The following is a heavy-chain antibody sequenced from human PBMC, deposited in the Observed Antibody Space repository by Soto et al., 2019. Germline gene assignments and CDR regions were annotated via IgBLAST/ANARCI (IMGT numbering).Heavy chain of an antibody. J-gene: IGHJ6*02. Sequence: GESLKISCKASGYSFTSYWIGWVRQMPGKGLEWMGIIYPSDSDIRYSPSFQGQVTISADKSINTAYLQWSSLKASDTAIYYCARDRQVAAAAGPNSNYYFYYGMDVWGQGTTVTVSS. CDR3: ARDRQVAAAAGPNSNYYFYYGMDV. D-gene: IGHD6-13*01. CDR2: IYPSDSDI. V-gene: IGHV5-51*01. CDR1: GYSFTSYW.